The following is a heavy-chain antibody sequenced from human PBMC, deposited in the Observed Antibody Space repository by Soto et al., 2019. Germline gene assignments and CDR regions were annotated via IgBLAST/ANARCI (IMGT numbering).Heavy chain of an antibody. CDR2: MSYDGRNQ. CDR3: AKGGWYTSSSRSDC. D-gene: IGHD6-6*01. J-gene: IGHJ4*02. Sequence: VQLLESGGGLVQPGGSLRLSCSASGFTLSGVDMHWVRQAPGKGLEWVAVMSYDGRNQYYADSVKGRFTVSRDSSKSTLYLQMNSLRTEDAAVYYCAKGGWYTSSSRSDCWGQGTLVTVSS. CDR1: GFTLSGVD. V-gene: IGHV3-30*18.